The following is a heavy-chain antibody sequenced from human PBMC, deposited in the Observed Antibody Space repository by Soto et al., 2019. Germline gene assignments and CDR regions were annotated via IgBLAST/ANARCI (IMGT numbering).Heavy chain of an antibody. Sequence: GGSLRLSCAASGFTFSSYAMHWVRQAPGKGLEWVAVISYDGSNKYYADSVKGRFTISRDNSKNTLYLQMNSLRAEDTAVYYCARAYYYDSSGPLGYWGQGTLVTVSS. V-gene: IGHV3-30-3*01. J-gene: IGHJ4*02. CDR1: GFTFSSYA. CDR2: ISYDGSNK. D-gene: IGHD3-22*01. CDR3: ARAYYYDSSGPLGY.